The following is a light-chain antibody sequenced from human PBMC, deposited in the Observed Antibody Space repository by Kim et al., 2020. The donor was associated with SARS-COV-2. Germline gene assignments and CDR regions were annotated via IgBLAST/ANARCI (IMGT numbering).Light chain of an antibody. V-gene: IGKV3-20*01. Sequence: SPRERAPPSSSTSQSLITPSLPWYQPNPGQAPGLLIFGASSRATGIPDRFSGRGSGTDFTLTIDSLEPEDFAVYYCQQYGTSPFTFGPGTKVDIK. J-gene: IGKJ3*01. CDR1: QSLITPS. CDR2: GAS. CDR3: QQYGTSPFT.